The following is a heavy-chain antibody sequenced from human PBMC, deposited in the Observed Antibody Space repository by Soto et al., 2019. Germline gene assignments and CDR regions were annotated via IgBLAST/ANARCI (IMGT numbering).Heavy chain of an antibody. V-gene: IGHV4-31*03. Sequence: SETLSLTCTVSGGSISSGGYYWSWIRQHPGKGLEWIGYIYYSGSTYYNPSLKSRVTISVDKSRNQFSLKLSSVTAADTAVYYCARRWGEGRVDYWGQGTLVTVSS. J-gene: IGHJ4*02. CDR1: GGSISSGGYY. CDR2: IYYSGST. CDR3: ARRWGEGRVDY. D-gene: IGHD3-10*01.